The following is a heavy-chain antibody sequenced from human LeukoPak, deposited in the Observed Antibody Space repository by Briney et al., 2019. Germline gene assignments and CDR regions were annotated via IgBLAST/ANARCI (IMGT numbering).Heavy chain of an antibody. D-gene: IGHD3-16*01. V-gene: IGHV3-30*02. CDR1: GFTFSGYP. CDR2: IEYDGTTE. Sequence: GGSLRLSCEPSGFTFSGYPMHWVRQAPGKGLEWVAFIEYDGTTEYFADSVKGRFTISRDNSKSTLYLQMNSPRAEDTAVYYCAKDRGGPAAFDIWGQGTMVTVPS. CDR3: AKDRGGPAAFDI. J-gene: IGHJ3*02.